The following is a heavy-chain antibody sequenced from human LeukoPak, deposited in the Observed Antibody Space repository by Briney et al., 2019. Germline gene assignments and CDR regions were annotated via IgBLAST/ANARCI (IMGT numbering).Heavy chain of an antibody. V-gene: IGHV1-18*01. J-gene: IGHJ4*02. CDR1: GYTFTSYG. Sequence: GASVKVSCKASGYTFTSYGISWVRQAPGQGLEWMGWISAYNGNTNYAQKLQGRVTMTTDTSTSTAYMELRSLRSDDTAVYYCARATDSSGYHYGAGNFEDYYFDYWGQGTLVTVSS. CDR2: ISAYNGNT. CDR3: ARATDSSGYHYGAGNFEDYYFDY. D-gene: IGHD3-22*01.